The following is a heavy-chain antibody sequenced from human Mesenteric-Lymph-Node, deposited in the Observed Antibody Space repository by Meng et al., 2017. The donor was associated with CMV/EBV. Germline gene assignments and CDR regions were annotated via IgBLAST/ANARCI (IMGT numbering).Heavy chain of an antibody. CDR1: GFSFSNYE. Sequence: GESLKISCEGSGFSFSNYEMNWVRQAPGKGLEWVSYISSSGSTIYYADSVKGRFTFSRDNAKNSLYVQMSSLRAEDTAVYYCARGARVPGPWGQGTLVTVSS. CDR3: ARGARVPGP. CDR2: ISSSGSTI. V-gene: IGHV3-48*03. J-gene: IGHJ5*02.